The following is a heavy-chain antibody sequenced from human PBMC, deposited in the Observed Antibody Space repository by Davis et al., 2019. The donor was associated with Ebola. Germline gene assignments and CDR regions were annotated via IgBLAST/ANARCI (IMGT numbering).Heavy chain of an antibody. D-gene: IGHD3-3*01. CDR1: GYSISSGYY. CDR3: ARYGFWSGLGAPR. V-gene: IGHV4-38-2*02. CDR2: IYHSGST. Sequence: MPSETLSLTCTVSGYSISSGYYWGWIRQPPGKGLEWIGSIYHSGSTYYNPSLKSRVTITVDTSKNQVSLKLSSVTDADTAVYYCARYGFWSGLGAPRWGQGTLVTVSS. J-gene: IGHJ4*02.